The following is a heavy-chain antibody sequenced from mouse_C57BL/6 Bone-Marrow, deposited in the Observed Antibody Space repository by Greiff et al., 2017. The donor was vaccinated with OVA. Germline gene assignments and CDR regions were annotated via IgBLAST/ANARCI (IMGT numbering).Heavy chain of an antibody. CDR3: ARSGDDPHWYFDV. CDR1: GYTFTSYG. V-gene: IGHV1-81*01. D-gene: IGHD3-2*02. Sequence: QVQLQQSGAELARPGASVKLSCKASGYTFTSYGISWVKQRTGQGLEWIGEIYPRSGNTYYNEKFKGKATLTADKSSSTAYMELRSLTSEDSAVYFCARSGDDPHWYFDVWGTGTTVTVSS. J-gene: IGHJ1*03. CDR2: IYPRSGNT.